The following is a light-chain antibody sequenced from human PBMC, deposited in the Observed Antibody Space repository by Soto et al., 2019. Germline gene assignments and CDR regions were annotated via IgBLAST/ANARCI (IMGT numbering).Light chain of an antibody. CDR1: SSDVGGYNY. CDR2: EVN. V-gene: IGLV2-8*01. CDR3: SSYAGSRNV. Sequence: QSVLTQPPSASGSPGQSVAISCTGTSSDVGGYNYVSWYQQHPGKAPKLMIYEVNKRPSGVPDRFSGSKSGNTASLTVSGLQAEDEADYYCSSYAGSRNVFATGTKVSV. J-gene: IGLJ1*01.